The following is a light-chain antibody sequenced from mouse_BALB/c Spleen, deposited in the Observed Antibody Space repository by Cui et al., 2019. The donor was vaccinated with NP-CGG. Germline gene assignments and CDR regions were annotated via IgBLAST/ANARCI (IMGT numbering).Light chain of an antibody. CDR3: ALWYSNHWV. CDR2: GTK. V-gene: IGLV1*01. Sequence: AAAIQESALTTFPGETVTLTCRSSTGAVTTSNYANWVQEKPDHLFTGLIGGTKNRAPGVPARFSGSLIGDKAALTITGAQTEDEAIYFCALWYSNHWVFGGGTKLTVL. CDR1: TGAVTTSNY. J-gene: IGLJ1*01.